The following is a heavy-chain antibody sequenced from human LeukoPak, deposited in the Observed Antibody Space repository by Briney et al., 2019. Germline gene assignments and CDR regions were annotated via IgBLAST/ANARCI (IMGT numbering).Heavy chain of an antibody. CDR1: GFTFSSYS. V-gene: IGHV3-21*01. J-gene: IGHJ4*02. CDR2: ISSSSSYI. Sequence: GGSLRLSCTASGFTFSSYSMNWGRQAPGKGLEWVSSISSSSSYIYYADSVKGRFTISRDNAKNSLYLQMNSLRAEDTAVYYCAREGEFYYDSSGSFDYWGQGTLVTVSS. CDR3: AREGEFYYDSSGSFDY. D-gene: IGHD3-22*01.